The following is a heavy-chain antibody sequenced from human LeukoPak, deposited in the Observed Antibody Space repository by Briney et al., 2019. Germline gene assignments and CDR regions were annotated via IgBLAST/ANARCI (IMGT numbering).Heavy chain of an antibody. CDR3: AREIGPRQLHLWGSAFDY. CDR1: GYTFTNY. CDR2: INPSGGGT. J-gene: IGHJ4*02. D-gene: IGHD5-18*01. Sequence: APVKVSCKASGYTFTNYMHWVRQAPGQGLEWMGIINPSGGGTSYAQKFQGRLTMTRDTSTTTVYMELSSLRSEDTAMYYCAREIGPRQLHLWGSAFDYWGQGTLVTVSS. V-gene: IGHV1-46*01.